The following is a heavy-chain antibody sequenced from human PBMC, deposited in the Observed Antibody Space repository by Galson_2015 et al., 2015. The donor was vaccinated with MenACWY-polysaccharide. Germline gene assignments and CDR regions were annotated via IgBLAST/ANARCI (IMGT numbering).Heavy chain of an antibody. Sequence: CAISGDSVSSNSAAWNWIRQSPSRGLEWLGRTYYRSKWYNDYAVSVKSRITINPDTSKNQFSLQLSSVTPEDTAVYYCARVNYDFWSGHPMSFDYWGQGTLVTVSS. J-gene: IGHJ4*02. V-gene: IGHV6-1*01. D-gene: IGHD3-3*01. CDR1: GDSVSSNSAA. CDR2: TYYRSKWYN. CDR3: ARVNYDFWSGHPMSFDY.